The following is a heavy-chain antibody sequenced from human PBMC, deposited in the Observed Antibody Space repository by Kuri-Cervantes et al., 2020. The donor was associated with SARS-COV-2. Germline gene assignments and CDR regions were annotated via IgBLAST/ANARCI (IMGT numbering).Heavy chain of an antibody. CDR2: IYYSGST. CDR1: GGSISSHY. J-gene: IGHJ6*03. Sequence: GSLRLSCTVSGGSISSHYWSWIRQPPGKRLEWIGYIYYSGSTNYNPSLKSRVTISVDTSKNQFSLKLSSVTAADTAVYYCARYTVTTFHCYMDVWGKGTTVTVSS. CDR3: ARYTVTTFHCYMDV. D-gene: IGHD4-17*01. V-gene: IGHV4-59*11.